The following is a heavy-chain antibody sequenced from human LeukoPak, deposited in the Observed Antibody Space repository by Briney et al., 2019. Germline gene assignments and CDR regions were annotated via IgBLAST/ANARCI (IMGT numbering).Heavy chain of an antibody. CDR3: ARPSGGTPFKRFDY. D-gene: IGHD1-14*01. CDR2: IYYSGST. V-gene: IGHV4-39*01. CDR1: GLIVSSNY. Sequence: GSLRLSCAASGLIVSSNYMTWIRQPPGKGLEWIGSIYYSGSTYYNPSLKSRVTISVDTSKNQFSLKLTSVTAADTAVYYCARPSGGTPFKRFDYWGEGTLVTVSS. J-gene: IGHJ4*02.